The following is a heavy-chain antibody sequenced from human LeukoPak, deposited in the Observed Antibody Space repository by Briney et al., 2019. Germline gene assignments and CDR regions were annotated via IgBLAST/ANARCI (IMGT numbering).Heavy chain of an antibody. D-gene: IGHD3-3*01. Sequence: GGSLRLSCAASGLTFGNYWMHWVRQVPGKGLVRASRINSDGSSIAYADSVKGRFTISRDNGKNTLYLQMNSLRADDTAVYYCAEKKGVAGDDYWGQGTLVTVSS. CDR2: INSDGSSI. CDR1: GLTFGNYW. CDR3: AEKKGVAGDDY. V-gene: IGHV3-74*01. J-gene: IGHJ4*02.